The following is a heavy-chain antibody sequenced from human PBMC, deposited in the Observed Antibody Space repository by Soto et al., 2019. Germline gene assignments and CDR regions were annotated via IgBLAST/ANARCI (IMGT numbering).Heavy chain of an antibody. CDR2: MNPNSGNT. CDR3: ARAGPRSYCSGGSCYDY. D-gene: IGHD2-15*01. J-gene: IGHJ4*02. CDR1: GYTFTSYD. V-gene: IGHV1-8*01. Sequence: GASVKVSCKASGYTFTSYDTNWVRQATGQGLEWMGWMNPNSGNTGYAQKFQGRVTMTRNTSISTAYMELSSLRSEDTAVYYCARAGPRSYCSGGSCYDYWGQGTLVTVSS.